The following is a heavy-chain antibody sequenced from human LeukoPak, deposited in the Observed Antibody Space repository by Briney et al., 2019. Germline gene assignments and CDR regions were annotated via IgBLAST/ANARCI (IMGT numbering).Heavy chain of an antibody. Sequence: GGSLRLSCAASGFTFSSYSMNWVRQAPGKGLEWVSSISSSSYIYYADSVKGRFTISRDNAKNSLYLQMNSLRAEDTAVYYCARGSHDGYGSSWYDYYYGMDVWGQGTTVTVSS. D-gene: IGHD6-13*01. CDR3: ARGSHDGYGSSWYDYYYGMDV. J-gene: IGHJ6*02. CDR1: GFTFSSYS. V-gene: IGHV3-21*01. CDR2: ISSSSYI.